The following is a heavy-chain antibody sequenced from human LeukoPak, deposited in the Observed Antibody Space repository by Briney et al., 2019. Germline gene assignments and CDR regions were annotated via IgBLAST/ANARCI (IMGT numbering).Heavy chain of an antibody. D-gene: IGHD1-26*01. CDR2: IYTSGST. CDR1: GGSISSGSYY. Sequence: KPSQTLSLTCTVSGGSISSGSYYWSWIRQPAGKGLEWIGRIYTSGSTNYNPSLKSRVTISVDTSKNQFSLKLSSVTAADTAVYYCARRWVGAFDYWGQGTLVTVSS. CDR3: ARRWVGAFDY. V-gene: IGHV4-61*02. J-gene: IGHJ4*02.